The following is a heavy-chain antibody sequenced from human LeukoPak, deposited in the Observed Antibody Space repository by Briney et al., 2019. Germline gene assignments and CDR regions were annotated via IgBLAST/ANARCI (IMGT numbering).Heavy chain of an antibody. CDR1: GGTFSIYA. CDR2: IIPIFGTA. Sequence: SVKVSFKASGGTFSIYAISWVRQAPGQGLEWMGGIIPIFGTANYAQKFQGRVTITADESTSTAYMELSSLRSEDTAVYYCASQGYCSGGSCYSYYYYGMDVWGQGTTVTVSS. V-gene: IGHV1-69*13. J-gene: IGHJ6*02. CDR3: ASQGYCSGGSCYSYYYYGMDV. D-gene: IGHD2-15*01.